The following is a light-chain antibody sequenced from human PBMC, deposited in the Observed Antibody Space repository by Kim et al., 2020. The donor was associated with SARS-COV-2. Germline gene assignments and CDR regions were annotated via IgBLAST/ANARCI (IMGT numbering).Light chain of an antibody. J-gene: IGKJ1*01. CDR3: LEHKSNSWT. CDR2: AAT. V-gene: IGKV1-17*03. CDR1: QHSSNY. Sequence: DIHMTQSPSAMTAFVGDRVTITCRASQHSSNYCVWYQQKPGKVPNRLIHAATSLESGVPSRFSGSGSGTEFTLTISSLQPEDAATYFCLEHKSNSWTFGQGTKVDIK.